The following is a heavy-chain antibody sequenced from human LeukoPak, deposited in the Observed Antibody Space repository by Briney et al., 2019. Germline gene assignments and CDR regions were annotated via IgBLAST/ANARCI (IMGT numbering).Heavy chain of an antibody. CDR2: ISSSGSTI. CDR1: GFTFSSYE. V-gene: IGHV3-48*03. D-gene: IGHD3-22*01. J-gene: IGHJ4*02. Sequence: GRSLRLSCAASGFTFSSYEMNWVRQAPGKGLEWVSYISSSGSTIYYADSVKGRFTISRDNAKNSLYLQMNSLRAEDTAVYYCARGGRDPTYYYDSSGYYLFDYWGQGTLVTVSS. CDR3: ARGGRDPTYYYDSSGYYLFDY.